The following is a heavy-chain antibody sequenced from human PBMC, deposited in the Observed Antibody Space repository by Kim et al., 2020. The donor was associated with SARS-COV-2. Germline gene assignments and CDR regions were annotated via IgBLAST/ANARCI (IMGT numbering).Heavy chain of an antibody. CDR3: ASDTGYSSSWTAGGGYYFDY. D-gene: IGHD6-13*01. CDR1: GFPFSSYS. Sequence: LSLTCAASGFPFSSYSMTWVRQAPGKGLEWVSSISSSSSYIYYADSVKGRFTISRDNAKNSLYLQMNSLRAEDTAVYYCASDTGYSSSWTAGGGYYFDYWGQGTLVTVSS. J-gene: IGHJ4*02. CDR2: ISSSSSYI. V-gene: IGHV3-21*01.